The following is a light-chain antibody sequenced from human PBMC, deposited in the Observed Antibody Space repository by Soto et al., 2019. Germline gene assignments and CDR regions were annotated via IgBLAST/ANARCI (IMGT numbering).Light chain of an antibody. CDR1: QSVSSN. J-gene: IGKJ1*01. CDR3: QQCGSSPWT. V-gene: IGKV3-20*01. CDR2: GAS. Sequence: EVLLTQSPATLSVSQGERVNLSCRASQSVSSNLAWYRQKPGQAPRLLIYGASTRATGIPDRFSGGGSGTDFTLTISRLEPEDFAVYYCQQCGSSPWTFGQGTKVDIK.